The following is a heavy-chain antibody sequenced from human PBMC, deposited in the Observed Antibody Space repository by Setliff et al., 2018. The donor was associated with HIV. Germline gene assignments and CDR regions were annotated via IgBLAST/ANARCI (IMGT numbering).Heavy chain of an antibody. CDR3: ARGSESLTYFDN. V-gene: IGHV2-70*11. CDR1: GFSLSPRGMS. J-gene: IGHJ4*02. D-gene: IGHD3-10*01. Sequence: SGPTLVNPTQTLTLTCTFSGFSLSPRGMSVSWIRQPPGKALEWLARIDWDDAKYYSTSLKTRLTISKDTSKNQVVLTMTNMDPADTATYYCARGSESLTYFDNLGPGTLVTGSS. CDR2: IDWDDAK.